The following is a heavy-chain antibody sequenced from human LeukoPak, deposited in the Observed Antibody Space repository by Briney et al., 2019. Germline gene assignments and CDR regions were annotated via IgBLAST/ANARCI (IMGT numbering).Heavy chain of an antibody. CDR1: GFTFSSYA. V-gene: IGHV3-23*01. D-gene: IGHD6-6*01. J-gene: IGHJ3*01. CDR2: ISGSGGST. Sequence: PGGSLRLSCAVSGFTFSSYAISWVRQAPGKGLEWVSAISGSGGSTYYADSVKGRFTISRDNSKNTLYLQMNSLRAEDTAVYYCAKDEYSSTLLGYWGQGTMVTVSS. CDR3: AKDEYSSTLLGY.